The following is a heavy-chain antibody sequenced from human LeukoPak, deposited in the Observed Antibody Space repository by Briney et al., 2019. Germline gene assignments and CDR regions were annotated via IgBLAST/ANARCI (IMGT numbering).Heavy chain of an antibody. D-gene: IGHD3-10*01. CDR3: ARGGVRGVIIY. CDR1: GGSISSYY. V-gene: IGHV4-34*01. J-gene: IGHJ4*02. Sequence: PSETLSLTCTVSGGSISSYYWSWIRQPPGKGLEWIGEINHSGSTNYNPSLKSRVTISVDTSKNQFSLKLSSVTAADTAVYYCARGGVRGVIIYWGQGTLVTVSS. CDR2: INHSGST.